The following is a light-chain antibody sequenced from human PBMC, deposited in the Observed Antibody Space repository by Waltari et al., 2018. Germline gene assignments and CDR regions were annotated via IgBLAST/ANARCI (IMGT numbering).Light chain of an antibody. Sequence: TGTSRDVGGYNYVTWYKQHPGKAPKLMIFDVNKRPSGVSNRFSGAKSGNTASLTISGLQAEDEAEYHCSSYTSTNTWMFGGGTKLTVL. V-gene: IGLV2-14*03. J-gene: IGLJ3*02. CDR3: SSYTSTNTWM. CDR1: SRDVGGYNY. CDR2: DVN.